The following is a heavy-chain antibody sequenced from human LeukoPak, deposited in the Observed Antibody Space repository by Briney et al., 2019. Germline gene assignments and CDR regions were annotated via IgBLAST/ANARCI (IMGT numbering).Heavy chain of an antibody. D-gene: IGHD2-2*01. CDR2: IYYSGST. J-gene: IGHJ3*02. V-gene: IGHV4-59*01. CDR3: ARDSGGKYCSSTSCYFDAFDI. Sequence: SETLSLTCAVYGGSFSGYYWSWIRQPPGKGLEWIGYIYYSGSTNYNPSLKSRVTISVDTSKNQFSLKLSSVTAADTAVYYCARDSGGKYCSSTSCYFDAFDIWGQGTMVTVSS. CDR1: GGSFSGYY.